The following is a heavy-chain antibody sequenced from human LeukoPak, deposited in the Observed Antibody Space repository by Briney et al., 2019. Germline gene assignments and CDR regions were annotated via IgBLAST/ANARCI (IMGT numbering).Heavy chain of an antibody. J-gene: IGHJ5*02. Sequence: PSETLSLTCAVSGGSISSSFYSWNWIRQPPGKGLEWIGNIYYSGSAQYNPSLKSRVTLSIDTSKNQFSLQLNSVTPEDTAVYYCARGFLGIVVVPAAEGWFDPWGQGTLVTVSS. CDR3: ARGFLGIVVVPAAEGWFDP. V-gene: IGHV4-30-4*07. CDR1: GGSISSSFYS. D-gene: IGHD2-2*01. CDR2: IYYSGSA.